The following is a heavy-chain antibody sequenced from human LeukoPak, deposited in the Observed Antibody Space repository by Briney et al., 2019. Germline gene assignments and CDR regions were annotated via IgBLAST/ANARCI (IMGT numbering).Heavy chain of an antibody. J-gene: IGHJ4*02. CDR2: VSYSGGT. CDR1: GASVSSHY. Sequence: SETLSLTCTVSGASVSSHYWSWIRQPPGKGLEWIGYVSYSGGTNYNPSLKSRVAISLDTSKDQFSLRLNSVTAADTAVYYCARLSTYYDFWSPLDYWGQGTLVTVSS. V-gene: IGHV4-59*02. D-gene: IGHD3-3*01. CDR3: ARLSTYYDFWSPLDY.